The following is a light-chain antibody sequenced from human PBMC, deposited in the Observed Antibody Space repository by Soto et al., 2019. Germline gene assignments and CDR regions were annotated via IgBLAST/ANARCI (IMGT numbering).Light chain of an antibody. V-gene: IGKV3-11*01. Sequence: EIVLTQSAATLYVSPVERVTLSCRASQNLHSFLNWYQERPGQALRHLIYDGSKRAACVTNRISGDGSGTDYTLTISILEPEDFAVYYCQQSTRWPMTFGQGTRLES. CDR1: QNLHSF. CDR2: DGS. CDR3: QQSTRWPMT. J-gene: IGKJ5*01.